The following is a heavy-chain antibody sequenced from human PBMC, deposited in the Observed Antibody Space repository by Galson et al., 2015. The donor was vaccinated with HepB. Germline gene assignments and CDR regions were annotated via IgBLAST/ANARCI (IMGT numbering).Heavy chain of an antibody. CDR1: GFTFSNHW. D-gene: IGHD2-15*01. V-gene: IGHV3-7*03. J-gene: IGHJ4*02. CDR3: AREIGGGGYYVY. CDR2: IKQDGSEK. Sequence: SLRLSCAASGFTFSNHWMTWVRQAPGKGLERVAKIKQDGSEKHYVDFVKGRFTISRDNAKTSLYLQMNTLRAEDTAVYFCAREIGGGGYYVYWGQGTLVTVSS.